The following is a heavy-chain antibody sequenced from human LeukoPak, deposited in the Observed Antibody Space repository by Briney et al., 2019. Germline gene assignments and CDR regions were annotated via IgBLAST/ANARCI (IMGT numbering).Heavy chain of an antibody. D-gene: IGHD6-13*01. CDR1: GGSVSSSSYY. J-gene: IGHJ6*02. CDR2: IYYSGST. Sequence: SETRSLTCTVSGGSVSSSSYYWGWIRQPPGKGLEWIGSIYYSGSTYYNPSLKSRVTISVDTSKNQFSLKLSSVTAADTAVYYCARQYSSSYYGMDVWGQGTTVTVSS. V-gene: IGHV4-39*01. CDR3: ARQYSSSYYGMDV.